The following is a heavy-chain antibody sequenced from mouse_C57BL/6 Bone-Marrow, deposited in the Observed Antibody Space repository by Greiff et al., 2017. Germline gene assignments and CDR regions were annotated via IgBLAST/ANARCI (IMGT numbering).Heavy chain of an antibody. D-gene: IGHD1-1*01. Sequence: EVQLQQSVAELVRPGASVKLSCTASGFNSKNTYMHWVKQRPEQGLEWIGRIDPANGNTKYAPKFQGKATITADTSSNTAYLQLSSLTSEDTAIYYCARNYGSFSYYFDDWGQGTTLTVSS. CDR1: GFNSKNTY. V-gene: IGHV14-3*01. CDR2: IDPANGNT. CDR3: ARNYGSFSYYFDD. J-gene: IGHJ2*01.